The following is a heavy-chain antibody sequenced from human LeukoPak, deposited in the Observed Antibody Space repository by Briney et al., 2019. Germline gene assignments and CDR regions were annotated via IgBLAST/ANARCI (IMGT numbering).Heavy chain of an antibody. V-gene: IGHV3-48*03. D-gene: IGHD4/OR15-4a*01. CDR1: GFTFSGSV. CDR3: ARDGAGPDAFDV. CDR2: ISSGGRTI. J-gene: IGHJ3*01. Sequence: GGSLRLSCAASGFTFSGSVMHWVRQAPGKGLEWVSYISSGGRTIHYADSVKGRFTISRDSAKTSLYLQMNSLRAEDTAVYYCARDGAGPDAFDVWGQGTMVTVSS.